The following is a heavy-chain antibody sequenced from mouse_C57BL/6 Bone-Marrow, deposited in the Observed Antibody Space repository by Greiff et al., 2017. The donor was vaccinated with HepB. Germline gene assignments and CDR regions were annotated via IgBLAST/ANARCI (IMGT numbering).Heavy chain of an antibody. D-gene: IGHD2-4*01. J-gene: IGHJ3*01. CDR3: AREGLRGFAY. V-gene: IGHV1-82*01. CDR2: IYPGDGDT. CDR1: GYAFSSSW. Sequence: QVQLQQSGPELVKPGASVKISCKASGYAFSSSWMNWVKQRPGKGLEWIGRIYPGDGDTNYNGKFKGKATLTADKSSRTAYMQLSSLTSEDSAVYFCAREGLRGFAYWGQGTLVTVSA.